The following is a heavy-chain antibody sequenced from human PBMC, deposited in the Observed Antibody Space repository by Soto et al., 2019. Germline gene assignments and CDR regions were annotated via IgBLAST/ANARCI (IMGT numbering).Heavy chain of an antibody. Sequence: GWSLILSCAASGFTFDYYAMHWVRQAPGKGLEWVSGISWNSGSIGYADSVKGRFTISRDNAKNSLYLQMNSLRAGDTALYYCAKDRHHYCSSTSCYGVFDYWGQGTLVTVSS. CDR3: AKDRHHYCSSTSCYGVFDY. J-gene: IGHJ4*02. D-gene: IGHD2-2*01. CDR1: GFTFDYYA. V-gene: IGHV3-9*01. CDR2: ISWNSGSI.